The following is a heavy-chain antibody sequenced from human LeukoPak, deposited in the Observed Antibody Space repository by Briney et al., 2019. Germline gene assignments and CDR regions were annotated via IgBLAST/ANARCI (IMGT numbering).Heavy chain of an antibody. J-gene: IGHJ4*02. CDR2: INHSGYT. CDR1: GVPFSNYY. Sequence: SETLSLTCAVSGVPFSNYYWSLVRQSPRQGLEWIGEINHSGYTNYNPSLKSRVTMSIDTSKSQFSLILTSVTAADAGVYYCTRAVAGHPDWGQGTLVTVSS. CDR3: TRAVAGHPD. V-gene: IGHV4-34*01. D-gene: IGHD6-19*01.